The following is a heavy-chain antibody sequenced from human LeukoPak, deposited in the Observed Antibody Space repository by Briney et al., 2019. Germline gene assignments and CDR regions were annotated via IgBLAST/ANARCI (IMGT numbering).Heavy chain of an antibody. CDR3: ARNLLKGGFAAAGTEYFQY. D-gene: IGHD6-13*01. J-gene: IGHJ1*01. V-gene: IGHV3-30-3*01. Sequence: GGSLRLSCAASGFTFSSYAMHWVRQAPGKGLEWVAVISYDGSNKYYADSVKGRFTISRDNSKNTLYLQMNSLRAEDTAVYYCARNLLKGGFAAAGTEYFQYWGQGTLVTVSS. CDR2: ISYDGSNK. CDR1: GFTFSSYA.